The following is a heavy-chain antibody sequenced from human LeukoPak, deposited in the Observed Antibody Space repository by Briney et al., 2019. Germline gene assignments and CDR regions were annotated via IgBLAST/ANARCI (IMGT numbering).Heavy chain of an antibody. CDR3: ASVYGSGSQSLFYFDS. CDR2: IYPSDSDT. D-gene: IGHD3-10*01. Sequence: GESLKISFHCSGYXFNTYLIGWVRQTSGKGLGLIWIIYPSDSDTTYCPPSQGQVTISADKSISTAYLQWSSLKTSATAIYYCASVYGSGSQSLFYFDSWGQGTLVTVSS. CDR1: GYXFNTYL. V-gene: IGHV5-51*01. J-gene: IGHJ4*02.